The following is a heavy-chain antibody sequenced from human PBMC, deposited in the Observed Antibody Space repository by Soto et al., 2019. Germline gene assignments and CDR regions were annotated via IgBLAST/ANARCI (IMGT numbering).Heavy chain of an antibody. D-gene: IGHD3-22*01. Sequence: QLQLHESGPGLVKPSETLSLTCTVSGGSISAGHYWGWIRQPPGKGLDWIGSLDNTGTAYYNPSLKGRITISVDTSKNPLSVKLTSVTAADTAVYYCAGPSATTYYLVSRDWYFDLWGRGTLVTVSS. CDR1: GGSISAGHY. CDR2: LDNTGTA. CDR3: AGPSATTYYLVSRDWYFDL. J-gene: IGHJ2*01. V-gene: IGHV4-39*01.